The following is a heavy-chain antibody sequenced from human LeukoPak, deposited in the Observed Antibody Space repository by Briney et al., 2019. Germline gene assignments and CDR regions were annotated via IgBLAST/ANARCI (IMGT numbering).Heavy chain of an antibody. V-gene: IGHV3-23*01. CDR1: GFTFSSYT. Sequence: GGSLRLSCAASGFTFSSYTMAWVRQSPGKGLECVSSLSFSGGTIYYADSVKGRFTISRDTSKNTLYLQMNSLRAEDTAVYYCAKDWEDIVLMVYALTGGAFDIWGQGTMVSVSS. J-gene: IGHJ3*02. CDR3: AKDWEDIVLMVYALTGGAFDI. CDR2: LSFSGGTI. D-gene: IGHD2-8*01.